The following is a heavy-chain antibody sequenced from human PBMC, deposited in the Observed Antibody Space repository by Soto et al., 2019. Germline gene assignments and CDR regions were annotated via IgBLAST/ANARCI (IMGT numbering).Heavy chain of an antibody. Sequence: EVQLLESGGGKVQPGGSLRLSCAASGFSFSSYAMAWVRQAPGKGLEWVSLIGGSGEGTHYTDSVRGRFSISSDNSQNTLFLQMNSLRADDTAIYYCAKDSAAWFGNFLKYFDSWGQGTLVTVSA. V-gene: IGHV3-23*01. CDR1: GFSFSSYA. CDR3: AKDSAAWFGNFLKYFDS. D-gene: IGHD3-10*01. J-gene: IGHJ4*02. CDR2: IGGSGEGT.